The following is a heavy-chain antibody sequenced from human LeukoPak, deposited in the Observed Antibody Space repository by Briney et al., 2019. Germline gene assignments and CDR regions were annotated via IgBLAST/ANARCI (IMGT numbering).Heavy chain of an antibody. V-gene: IGHV7-4-1*02. D-gene: IGHD2-15*01. J-gene: IGHJ4*02. Sequence: ASVKVSCKASGYTFTSYAMNWVRQAPGQGLERMGWINTNTGNPTYAQGFTGRFVFSLDTSVSTAYLQISSLKAEDTAVYYCARLGYCSGGSCLKFGYWGQGTLVTVSS. CDR3: ARLGYCSGGSCLKFGY. CDR2: INTNTGNP. CDR1: GYTFTSYA.